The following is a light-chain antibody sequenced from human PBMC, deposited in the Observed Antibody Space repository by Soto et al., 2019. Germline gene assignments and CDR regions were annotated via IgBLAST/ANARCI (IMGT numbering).Light chain of an antibody. CDR3: SSYATSNTLV. J-gene: IGLJ3*02. CDR1: SGDIGSYTY. CDR2: EVF. Sequence: QSALTQPASVSGSPGQSITICCTGTSGDIGSYTYVSWYQQYPGKAPKLMIYEVFRRPSGISNRFSASKSGNTASLTISTLQAEAEADYYFSSYATSNTLVFGGGTKLTVL. V-gene: IGLV2-14*01.